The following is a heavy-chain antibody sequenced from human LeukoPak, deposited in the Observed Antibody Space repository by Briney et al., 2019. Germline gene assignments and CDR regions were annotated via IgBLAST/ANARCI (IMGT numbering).Heavy chain of an antibody. D-gene: IGHD1-26*01. V-gene: IGHV1-2*02. CDR1: GYTFNGYY. CDR3: ARGRGGATTGLDH. CDR2: INSNSGAR. J-gene: IGHJ4*02. Sequence: PMASVKVSCKASGYTFNGYYMHWVRQATGQGLESIGWINSNSGARNYGQKFQGRVTMSRDTAINTAYMELTSLTSDDTGVYYCARGRGGATTGLDHWGQGTLVTV.